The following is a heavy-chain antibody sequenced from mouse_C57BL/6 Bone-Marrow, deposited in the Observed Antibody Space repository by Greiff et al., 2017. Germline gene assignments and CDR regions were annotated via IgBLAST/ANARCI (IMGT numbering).Heavy chain of an antibody. CDR3: AREFITTEIGGYFDV. D-gene: IGHD1-1*01. CDR2: IWTGGGT. CDR1: GFSLTSYA. V-gene: IGHV2-9-1*01. J-gene: IGHJ1*03. Sequence: VMLVESGPGLVAPSQSLSITCTVSGFSLTSYAISWVRQPPGKGLEWLGVIWTGGGTNYNSALKSRLSISKDNSKSQVFLKMNSLQTDDTARYYCAREFITTEIGGYFDVWGTGTTVTVSS.